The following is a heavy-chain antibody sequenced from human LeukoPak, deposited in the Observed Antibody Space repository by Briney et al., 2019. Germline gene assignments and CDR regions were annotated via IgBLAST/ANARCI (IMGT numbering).Heavy chain of an antibody. Sequence: CLRLSCAPSGFTFSDFYMSWIRQAPGNGLEWVSYISSSSSYTNYADSVKGRFTISRDNAKNSLYLQMNSLRAEGTAVYYCARDLYGDYGSYWGQGTLVTVSS. D-gene: IGHD4-17*01. CDR2: ISSSSSYT. CDR3: ARDLYGDYGSY. CDR1: GFTFSDFY. V-gene: IGHV3-11*06. J-gene: IGHJ4*02.